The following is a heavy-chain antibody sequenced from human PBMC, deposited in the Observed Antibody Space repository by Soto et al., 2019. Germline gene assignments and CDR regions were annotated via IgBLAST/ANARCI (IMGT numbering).Heavy chain of an antibody. J-gene: IGHJ6*02. Sequence: PGGSLRLSCAASGFTVSSNYMSWVRQAPGKGLEWVSVIYSGGSTYYADSVKGRFTISRDNSKNTLYPQMNSLRAEDTAVYYCARKMIDGNYYYGMDVWGQGTTVTSP. V-gene: IGHV3-53*01. CDR3: ARKMIDGNYYYGMDV. D-gene: IGHD3-22*01. CDR1: GFTVSSNY. CDR2: IYSGGST.